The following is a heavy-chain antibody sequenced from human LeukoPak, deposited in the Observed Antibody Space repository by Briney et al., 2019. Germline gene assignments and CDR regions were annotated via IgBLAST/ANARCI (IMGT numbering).Heavy chain of an antibody. Sequence: SETLSLTCAVYGGSFSGYYWSWIRQPPGKGVEWIGSIFYSGNSYYNASLKSRVTISVDTSKNQFSLKVTSVTAADTAVYYCARRSISVTGTFDFWGQGTLVTVSS. J-gene: IGHJ4*02. D-gene: IGHD6-19*01. CDR1: GGSFSGYY. CDR3: ARRSISVTGTFDF. CDR2: IFYSGNS. V-gene: IGHV4-34*12.